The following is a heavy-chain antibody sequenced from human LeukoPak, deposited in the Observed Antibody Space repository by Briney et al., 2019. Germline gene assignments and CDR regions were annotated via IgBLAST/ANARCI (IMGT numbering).Heavy chain of an antibody. CDR1: GFTFSSYS. CDR3: ARDLDNYYDSSGFDY. Sequence: GGSLRLSCAASGFTFSSYSMNWVRQAPGKGLEWISYIYSSGSTIYYADSVKGRFTISRDNAKNSLYLQMNSLRAEDTAVYYCARDLDNYYDSSGFDYWGQGTLVTVSS. D-gene: IGHD3-22*01. V-gene: IGHV3-48*01. CDR2: IYSSGSTI. J-gene: IGHJ4*02.